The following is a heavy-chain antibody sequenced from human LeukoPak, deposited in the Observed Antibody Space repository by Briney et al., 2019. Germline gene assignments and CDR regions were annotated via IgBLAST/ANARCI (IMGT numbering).Heavy chain of an antibody. Sequence: GGSLRLSCAASGFTFSNYAMSWVRQASGKGLEWVSVIGGSGDGTFYADSVKGRFTISRDNSKNTLYLQMNSLRAEDTAVYYCANRYCSGGSCYMFDYWGQGTLVTVSS. CDR1: GFTFSNYA. CDR2: IGGSGDGT. CDR3: ANRYCSGGSCYMFDY. D-gene: IGHD2-15*01. J-gene: IGHJ4*02. V-gene: IGHV3-23*01.